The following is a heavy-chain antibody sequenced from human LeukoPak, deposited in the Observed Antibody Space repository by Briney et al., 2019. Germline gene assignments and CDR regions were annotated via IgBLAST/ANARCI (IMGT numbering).Heavy chain of an antibody. V-gene: IGHV4-34*01. CDR1: GGSFSGYY. CDR2: INHSGST. D-gene: IGHD6-13*01. CDR3: ARGRKQLALYYYYYMDV. J-gene: IGHJ6*03. Sequence: PSETLSLTCAVYGGSFSGYYWSRIRQPPGKGLEWIGEINHSGSTNYNPSLKSRVTISVDTSKNQFSLKLSSVTAADTAVYYCARGRKQLALYYYYYMDVWGKGTTVTVSS.